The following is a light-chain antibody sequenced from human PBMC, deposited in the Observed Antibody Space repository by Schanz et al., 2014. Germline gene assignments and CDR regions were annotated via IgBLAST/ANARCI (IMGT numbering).Light chain of an antibody. CDR1: QTINNNF. CDR2: GAS. V-gene: IGKV3-20*01. CDR3: QQYGNSPLT. J-gene: IGKJ5*01. Sequence: EIVLTQSPGTLSLSPGERATLSCRASQTINNNFLAWYQHKPGQAPRLLIYGASSRATGIPDRFSGSGSGTDFILTISRLEPEDFAVYYCQQYGNSPLTFGQGTRLDIK.